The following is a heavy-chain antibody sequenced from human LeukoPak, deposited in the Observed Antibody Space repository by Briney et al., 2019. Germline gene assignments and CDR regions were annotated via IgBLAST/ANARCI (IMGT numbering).Heavy chain of an antibody. CDR2: ISYDGSNK. Sequence: PGGSLRLSCAASGFTFSSYGMHWVRQAPGKGLEWVAVISYDGSNKYYADSVKGRFTISRDNSKNTLHLQMNSLRAEDTAVYYCARVHIDEAAAAFDYWGQGTLVTVSS. CDR3: ARVHIDEAAAAFDY. J-gene: IGHJ4*02. D-gene: IGHD6-13*01. V-gene: IGHV3-30*03. CDR1: GFTFSSYG.